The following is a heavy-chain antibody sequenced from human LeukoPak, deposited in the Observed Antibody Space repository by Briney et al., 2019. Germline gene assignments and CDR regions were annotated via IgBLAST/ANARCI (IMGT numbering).Heavy chain of an antibody. J-gene: IGHJ4*02. CDR1: GYTFISYG. D-gene: IGHD3-10*01. V-gene: IGHV1-18*01. Sequence: ASVKVSCKASGYTFISYGISWVRQAPGQGLEWMGWISAYNGNTNYAQKLQGRVTMTTDTSTSTAYMELRSLRSDDTAVYYCARELWFGELWDYWGQGTLVTVSS. CDR2: ISAYNGNT. CDR3: ARELWFGELWDY.